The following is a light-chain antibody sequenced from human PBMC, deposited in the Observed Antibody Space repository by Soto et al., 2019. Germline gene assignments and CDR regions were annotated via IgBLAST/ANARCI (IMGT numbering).Light chain of an antibody. CDR1: QSVSSY. CDR2: DAS. J-gene: IGKJ4*01. Sequence: EIVLTQSPATLSLSPGERATLSCRASQSVSSYLAWYQQKPGQAPRLLIYDASSRATGIPARFSGSGSGTDFTLTISSLEPEDFAGYYCQQRSNWQLTFGGGTKVEIK. CDR3: QQRSNWQLT. V-gene: IGKV3-11*01.